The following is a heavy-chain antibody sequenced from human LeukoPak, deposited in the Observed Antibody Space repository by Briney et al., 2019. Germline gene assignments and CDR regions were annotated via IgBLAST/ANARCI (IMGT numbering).Heavy chain of an antibody. D-gene: IGHD3-22*01. J-gene: IGHJ4*02. Sequence: SETLSLTCTVSGGSISSGDYYWSWIRQPPGKGLEWIGYIYYSGSTYYNPSLKSRVTISVDTSKNQFSLKLSSVTAADTAVYYCARHHYYYDSSGFDYWGQGTLVTVSS. CDR3: ARHHYYYDSSGFDY. CDR1: GGSISSGDYY. V-gene: IGHV4-30-4*01. CDR2: IYYSGST.